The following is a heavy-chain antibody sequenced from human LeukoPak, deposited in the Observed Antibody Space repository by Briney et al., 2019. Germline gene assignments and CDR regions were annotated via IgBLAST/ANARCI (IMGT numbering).Heavy chain of an antibody. J-gene: IGHJ6*02. CDR2: IYYSGST. CDR1: GGSISSYY. V-gene: IGHV4-59*01. D-gene: IGHD3-10*01. CDR3: VRGMVRGTRAYCLDV. Sequence: SETLSLTCTVAGGSISSYYWSWIRQPPGKGLEWIGYIYYSGSTNYNPSLKSRVTISIATSKESFSLKLSSVTAADTAVYYCVRGMVRGTRAYCLDVWGQGTTVTVSS.